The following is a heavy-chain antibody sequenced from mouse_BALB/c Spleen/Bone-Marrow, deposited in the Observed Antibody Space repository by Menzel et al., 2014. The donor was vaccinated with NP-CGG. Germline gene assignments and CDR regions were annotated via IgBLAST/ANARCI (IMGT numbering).Heavy chain of an antibody. J-gene: IGHJ4*01. CDR1: GFTFSSYT. Sequence: EVKLVESGGGLVQPGGSLKLSCAASGFTFSSYTMSWVRQTPEKRLEWVAYISNGGGSTYYPDTIKGRFTISRDNAKNTLYLQMSSLKSEDTAMYYCARHVGNPYAMDYWGQGTSATVSS. V-gene: IGHV5-12-2*01. CDR3: ARHVGNPYAMDY. D-gene: IGHD3-1*01. CDR2: ISNGGGST.